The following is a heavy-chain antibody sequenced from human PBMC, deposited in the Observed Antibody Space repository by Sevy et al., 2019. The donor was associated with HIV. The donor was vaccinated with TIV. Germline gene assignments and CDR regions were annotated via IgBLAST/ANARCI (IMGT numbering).Heavy chain of an antibody. CDR2: ISGSGDSK. V-gene: IGHV3-23*01. J-gene: IGHJ4*02. CDR1: GFTFNSHA. D-gene: IGHD4-17*01. Sequence: GGSLRLSCEASGFTFNSHAMTWVRQAPGKGLEWVSAISGSGDSKYYAGSVKGRVTISRDNSKNIMYLQMTSLGADDTAVYYCAKVIGDTGDYVSDYWGQGTLVTVSS. CDR3: AKVIGDTGDYVSDY.